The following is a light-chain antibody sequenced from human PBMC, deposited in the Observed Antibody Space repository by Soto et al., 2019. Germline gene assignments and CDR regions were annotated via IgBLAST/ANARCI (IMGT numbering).Light chain of an antibody. Sequence: EKVMTQSPATLSVSPGERATLSCRASQNVKTRLAWYQQKPGQAPRLLIYDAFTRATGIPARFSGSASGTEFTLTISSLQSEEFAVYYCQQYDEWTLTVGGGTKVEIK. CDR2: DAF. CDR3: QQYDEWTLT. CDR1: QNVKTR. J-gene: IGKJ4*01. V-gene: IGKV3-15*01.